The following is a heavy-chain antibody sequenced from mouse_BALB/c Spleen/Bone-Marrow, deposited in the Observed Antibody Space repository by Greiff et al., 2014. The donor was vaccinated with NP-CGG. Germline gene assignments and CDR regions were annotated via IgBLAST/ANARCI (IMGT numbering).Heavy chain of an antibody. CDR1: GYSFTGYL. J-gene: IGHJ2*01. D-gene: IGHD2-1*01. V-gene: IGHV1-37*01. CDR2: INPYNSDA. Sequence: VQLKESGPELVEPGASVKISCKASGYSFTGYLMNWGKQSHGKSLEWIGRINPYNSDAFYNPKFKGKATLTVDKSSSTAHMDLLSLTSEDSAVYYCGRSVYGSFDSWGQGTTLTVSS. CDR3: GRSVYGSFDS.